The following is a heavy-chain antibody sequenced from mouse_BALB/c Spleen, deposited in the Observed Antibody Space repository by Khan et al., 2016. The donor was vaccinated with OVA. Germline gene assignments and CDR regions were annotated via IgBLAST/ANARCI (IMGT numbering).Heavy chain of an antibody. CDR1: GYTFTDYS. CDR2: INTATGEP. CDR3: AGRKLWYVDV. V-gene: IGHV9-2-1*01. Sequence: QIQLVQSGPELKRPGETVKISCMASGYTFTDYSMHWVKQAPGKGLKWMGWINTATGEPTYADDFKGRFAFSLATSASTAYLQINNLKNEDTATDVCAGRKLWYVDVWGAGTTGTVSS. J-gene: IGHJ1*01.